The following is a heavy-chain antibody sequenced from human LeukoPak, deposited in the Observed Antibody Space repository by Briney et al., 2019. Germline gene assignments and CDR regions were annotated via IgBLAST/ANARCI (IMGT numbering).Heavy chain of an antibody. Sequence: VASVTVSCKASGYTFTGYYMHWVRQAPGQGLEWMGWINPNSSGTNYAQKFQGWVTMTRDTSISTAYMELSRLRSDDTAVYYCARGRDGYNYPFDYWGQGTLVTVSS. J-gene: IGHJ4*02. V-gene: IGHV1-2*04. CDR3: ARGRDGYNYPFDY. CDR1: GYTFTGYY. D-gene: IGHD5-24*01. CDR2: INPNSSGT.